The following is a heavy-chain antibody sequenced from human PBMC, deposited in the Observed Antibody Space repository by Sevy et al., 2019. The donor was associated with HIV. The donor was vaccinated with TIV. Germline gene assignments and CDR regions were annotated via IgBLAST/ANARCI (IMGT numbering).Heavy chain of an antibody. V-gene: IGHV4-59*01. J-gene: IGHJ4*02. Sequence: SETLSLTCTVSGVSISGYYWSWIRQPPGKGLEWIGYIYYSGSTNYNPSLKSRVTISVDTSKNQFSLKLSSVTAADTAVYYCARGTHLYSGNYYEGDTYYFDYWGQGTLVTVSS. CDR2: IYYSGST. CDR1: GVSISGYY. CDR3: ARGTHLYSGNYYEGDTYYFDY. D-gene: IGHD1-26*01.